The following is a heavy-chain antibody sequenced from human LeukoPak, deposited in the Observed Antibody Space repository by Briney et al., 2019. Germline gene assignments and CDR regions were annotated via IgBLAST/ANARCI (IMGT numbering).Heavy chain of an antibody. D-gene: IGHD4-17*01. CDR1: GFTFSSYG. V-gene: IGHV3-33*01. CDR2: IWYDGSNK. CDR3: ARDYGVTPHSDNWFDP. Sequence: GRSLRLSCAASGFTFSSYGMHWVRQAPGKGLEWVAVIWYDGSNKYYADSVKGRFTISRDNSKNTLYLQMNSLRAEDTAVYYCARDYGVTPHSDNWFDPWGQGTLVTVSS. J-gene: IGHJ5*02.